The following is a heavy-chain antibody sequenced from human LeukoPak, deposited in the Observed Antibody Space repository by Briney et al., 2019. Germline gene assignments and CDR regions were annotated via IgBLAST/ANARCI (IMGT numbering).Heavy chain of an antibody. J-gene: IGHJ4*02. CDR3: TTFVWSAYQLY. Sequence: AESLTLSCVPSGFSFSNAWMSWVRQAPGKSLEWVGRIKSKTDGRTTDYAPPAKARFTFSRDHSKKTLYLQMNSLKTEDTAVYYCTTFVWSAYQLYWGQGTLVTVSS. D-gene: IGHD3-3*01. CDR1: GFSFSNAW. V-gene: IGHV3-15*01. CDR2: IKSKTDGRTT.